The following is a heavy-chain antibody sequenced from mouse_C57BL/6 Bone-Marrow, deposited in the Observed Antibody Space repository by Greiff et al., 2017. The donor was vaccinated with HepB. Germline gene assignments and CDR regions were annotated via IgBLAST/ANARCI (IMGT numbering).Heavy chain of an antibody. CDR1: GYSITSGYY. Sequence: EVQRVESGPGLVKPSQSLSLTCSVPGYSITSGYYWNWIRQFPGNKLEWMGYISYDGSNNYNPSLKNRISITRDTSKNQFFLKLNSVTTEDTATYYCARGVGHWGQGTTLTVSS. J-gene: IGHJ2*01. V-gene: IGHV3-6*01. CDR2: ISYDGSN. CDR3: ARGVGH.